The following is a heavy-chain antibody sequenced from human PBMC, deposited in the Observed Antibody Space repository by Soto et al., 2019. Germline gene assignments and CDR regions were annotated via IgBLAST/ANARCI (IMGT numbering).Heavy chain of an antibody. CDR2: INPNSGGT. J-gene: IGHJ4*02. CDR1: GYTFTGYY. V-gene: IGHV1-2*02. Sequence: QVQLVQSGAEVKKPGASVKVSCKASGYTFTGYYMHWVRQAPGQRLEWMGWINPNSGGTNYAQKLQGRVTMTRDTSISTAYMELSRLRSDDTAVYYCARVEYGTMSSFDYWGQGTLVTVSS. CDR3: ARVEYGTMSSFDY. D-gene: IGHD3-22*01.